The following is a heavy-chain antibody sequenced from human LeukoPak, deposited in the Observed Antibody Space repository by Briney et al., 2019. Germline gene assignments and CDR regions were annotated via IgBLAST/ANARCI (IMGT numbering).Heavy chain of an antibody. J-gene: IGHJ5*02. CDR2: ISSSGSTI. D-gene: IGHD4-17*01. CDR1: GFTFSDYY. CDR3: ARAGRTTRYNWSDP. Sequence: GGSLRLSCAASGFTFSDYYMSWIRQAPGKGLEWVSYISSSGSTIYYADSVKGRFTISRDNAKNSLYLQMNSLRAEDTAVYYCARAGRTTRYNWSDPWGQGTLVTVSS. V-gene: IGHV3-11*01.